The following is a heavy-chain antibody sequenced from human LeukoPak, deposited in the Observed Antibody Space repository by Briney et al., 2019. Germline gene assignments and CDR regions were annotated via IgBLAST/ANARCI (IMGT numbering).Heavy chain of an antibody. Sequence: SETLSLICAVYSGSFSGYYWSWIRQPPGKGLEWIGEINHSGSTNYNPSLKSRVTISVDTSKNQFSLKLSSVTAADTAVYYCARVPVYYYGSGSAFDYWGQGTLVTVSS. D-gene: IGHD3-10*01. CDR1: SGSFSGYY. CDR3: ARVPVYYYGSGSAFDY. J-gene: IGHJ4*02. V-gene: IGHV4-34*01. CDR2: INHSGST.